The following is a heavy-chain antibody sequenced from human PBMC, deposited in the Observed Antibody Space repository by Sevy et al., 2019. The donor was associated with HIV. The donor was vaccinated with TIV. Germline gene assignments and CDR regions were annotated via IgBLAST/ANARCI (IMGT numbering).Heavy chain of an antibody. D-gene: IGHD5-12*01. CDR3: XXXXXXYDYAFDY. J-gene: IGHJ4*02. V-gene: IGHV2-5*02. CDR2: IYWDDDK. CDR1: GFSLTAHGVG. Sequence: SGPTLVNPTQTLTLTRTFSGFSLTAHGVGVGYIRQPPGKALEWLAVIYWDDDKRYSPSLKNRLTITKDTSKNQVVLTXXXXXXXXXXXXXXXXXXXXYDYAFDYWGQGTLVTVSS.